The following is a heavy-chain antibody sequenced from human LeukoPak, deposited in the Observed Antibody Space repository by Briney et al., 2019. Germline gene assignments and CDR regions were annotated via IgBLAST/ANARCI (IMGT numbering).Heavy chain of an antibody. Sequence: ASVKVSCKASGGTFNSYAISWVRQAPGQGLVWMGGIIPIFGTANHAQKFQGRVTITTDESTSTAYMELSSLRSEDTAVYYCARARSPSSGYLLRDHNWFDPWGQGTLVTVSS. V-gene: IGHV1-69*05. D-gene: IGHD3-22*01. CDR1: GGTFNSYA. J-gene: IGHJ5*02. CDR3: ARARSPSSGYLLRDHNWFDP. CDR2: IIPIFGTA.